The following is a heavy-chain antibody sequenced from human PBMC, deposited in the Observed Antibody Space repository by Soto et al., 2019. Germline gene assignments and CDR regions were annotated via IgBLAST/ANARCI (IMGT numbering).Heavy chain of an antibody. Sequence: NPSETLSLTCTVSGGSISSYYWSWIRQPPGKGLEWIGYIYYSGSTNYNPSLKSRVTISVDTSKNQFSLKLSSVTAADTAVYYCARSGGVRGVKAYYFDYWGQGTLVTVSS. CDR3: ARSGGVRGVKAYYFDY. CDR2: IYYSGST. V-gene: IGHV4-59*01. D-gene: IGHD3-10*01. CDR1: GGSISSYY. J-gene: IGHJ4*02.